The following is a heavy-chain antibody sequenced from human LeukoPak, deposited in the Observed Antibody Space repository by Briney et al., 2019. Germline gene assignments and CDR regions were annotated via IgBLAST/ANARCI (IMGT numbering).Heavy chain of an antibody. CDR1: GYTFTSYD. V-gene: IGHV1-8*01. CDR2: MNPNSGNT. CDR3: ARVKGYNVDIVNYYYYGMDV. Sequence: ASVKVSCKASGYTFTSYDINWVRQATGQGLEWMGWMNPNSGNTGYAQKFQGRVTMTRNTSISTAYMELSSLRSEDTAVYYCARVKGYNVDIVNYYYYGMDVWGQGTTVTVSS. J-gene: IGHJ6*02. D-gene: IGHD5-12*01.